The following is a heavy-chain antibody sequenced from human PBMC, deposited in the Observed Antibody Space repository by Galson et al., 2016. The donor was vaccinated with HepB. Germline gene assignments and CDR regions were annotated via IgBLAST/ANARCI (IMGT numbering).Heavy chain of an antibody. CDR1: GYTFTSYD. V-gene: IGHV1-8*01. J-gene: IGHJ5*02. CDR3: ARGAYGSGSYYSRQGIDP. CDR2: MDPNSGNT. D-gene: IGHD3-10*01. Sequence: SVKVSCKASGYTFTSYDINWVRQATGQGLEWMGWMDPNSGNTEYGQKFQGRVTMARNTSISTAYMELSSLRSDDTAVYYCARGAYGSGSYYSRQGIDPWGQGTLVTVPA.